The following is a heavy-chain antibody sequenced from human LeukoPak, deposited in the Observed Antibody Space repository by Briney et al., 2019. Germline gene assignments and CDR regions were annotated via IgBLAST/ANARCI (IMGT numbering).Heavy chain of an antibody. J-gene: IGHJ4*02. CDR1: GFTFNTYA. Sequence: GGSLRLSCAGSGFTFNTYAMSWVRQAPGKGLEWVSTISGSGGTTYYADSVEGRFIISRDSSKNTLYLQMDSLRAEDTAVYYCAKGYYDSGAYSPFDYWGQGTLVTVSS. V-gene: IGHV3-23*01. D-gene: IGHD3-22*01. CDR2: ISGSGGTT. CDR3: AKGYYDSGAYSPFDY.